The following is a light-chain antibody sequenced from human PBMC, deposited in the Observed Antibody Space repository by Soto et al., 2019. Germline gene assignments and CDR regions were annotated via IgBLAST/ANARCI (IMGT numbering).Light chain of an antibody. CDR3: SSIAGIYHYLV. CDR2: EVN. CDR1: SSDIGGYNS. J-gene: IGLJ3*02. V-gene: IGLV2-8*01. Sequence: QSALTQPLSASGSLGQSVTISCTGTSSDIGGYNSVSWYRQHPGKGPRLMIYEVNKRPSGVPDRFSGSKSGYTASLTVSGLQTEDEAFYYCSSIAGIYHYLVFGGGTKLTVL.